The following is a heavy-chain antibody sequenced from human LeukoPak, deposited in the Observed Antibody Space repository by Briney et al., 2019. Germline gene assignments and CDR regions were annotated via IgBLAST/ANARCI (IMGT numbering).Heavy chain of an antibody. CDR3: ARHAAVAGLDAFYI. Sequence: NRGESLKISCKGSGYSFTSYWIGWVRQMPGKGLEWMGIIYPGDSDTRYSPSFQGQVTISADRSISTAYLQLSSLKASDTAMYYCARHAAVAGLDAFYIWGQGTMVTVSS. CDR2: IYPGDSDT. CDR1: GYSFTSYW. V-gene: IGHV5-51*01. J-gene: IGHJ3*02. D-gene: IGHD6-19*01.